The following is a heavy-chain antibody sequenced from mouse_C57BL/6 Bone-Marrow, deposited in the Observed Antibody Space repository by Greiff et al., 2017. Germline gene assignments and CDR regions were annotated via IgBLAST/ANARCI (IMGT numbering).Heavy chain of an antibody. CDR1: GYTFTSYW. J-gene: IGHJ2*01. D-gene: IGHD1-1*01. CDR3: AREGTTVVALDY. V-gene: IGHV1-50*01. Sequence: QVQLQQPGAELVKPGASVKLSCKASGYTFTSYWMQWVKQRPGQGLEWIGEIDPSDSYTNYNPTFKGKATLTVDTSSSTAYMQLSSLTSDDSAVYYCAREGTTVVALDYWGQGTTLTVSS. CDR2: IDPSDSYT.